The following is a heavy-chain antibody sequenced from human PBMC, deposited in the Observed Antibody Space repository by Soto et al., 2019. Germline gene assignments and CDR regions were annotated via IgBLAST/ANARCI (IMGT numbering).Heavy chain of an antibody. V-gene: IGHV4-39*07. CDR1: GGSISSSNYY. D-gene: IGHD4-17*01. CDR3: ARVITDYGDYFDY. CDR2: IYYSGTT. Sequence: PSETLSLTCTVSGGSISSSNYYWGWIRQPPGKGLEWIGSIYYSGTTNYNPSLKSRVTISVDTSKNQFSLKLSSVTAADTAVYYCARVITDYGDYFDYWGQGTLVTVSS. J-gene: IGHJ4*02.